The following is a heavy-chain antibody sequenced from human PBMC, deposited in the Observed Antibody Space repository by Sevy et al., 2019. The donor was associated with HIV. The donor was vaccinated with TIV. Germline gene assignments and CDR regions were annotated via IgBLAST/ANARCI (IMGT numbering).Heavy chain of an antibody. D-gene: IGHD1-26*01. CDR2: IYYRGNT. V-gene: IGHV4-39*02. CDR1: GDSITSSSYY. CDR3: ARRGYGGSHYFDY. J-gene: IGHJ4*02. Sequence: SETLSLTCSVSGDSITSSSYYWGWIRQPPGKGLEWIGIIYYRGNTYYNPSLKRPVTIFVDTSKNHFSLRLTSGTAADTSFYYCARRGYGGSHYFDYWGQGTLVTVSS.